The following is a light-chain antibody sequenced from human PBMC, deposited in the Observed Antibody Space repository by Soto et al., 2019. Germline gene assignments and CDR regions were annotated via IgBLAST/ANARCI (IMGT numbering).Light chain of an antibody. CDR2: DVN. Sequence: QSALTQPRSVSGSPGQSVAISCTGTSNDIGRYNSVSWYQQPPGKAPKLFIYDVNKRPSGVPDRFSGSKSGNTATLTISGLQAEDEADYYCCSYAGSYPWVFVGGTKLTVL. J-gene: IGLJ3*02. V-gene: IGLV2-11*01. CDR1: SNDIGRYNS. CDR3: CSYAGSYPWV.